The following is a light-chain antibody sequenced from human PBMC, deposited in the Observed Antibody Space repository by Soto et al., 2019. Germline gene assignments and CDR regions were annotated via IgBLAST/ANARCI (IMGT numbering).Light chain of an antibody. CDR3: CSYAGTTTGV. V-gene: IGLV2-23*02. CDR2: EVT. Sequence: QSALTQPASVSGSPGQSITISCTGTSSDVGSHNFVSWYQQRPGKAPKLMIFEVTKRPSGVSSRFSASKSGNTASLTISGVQAEDEAAYYCCSYAGTTTGVFGGGTKLTVL. CDR1: SSDVGSHNF. J-gene: IGLJ2*01.